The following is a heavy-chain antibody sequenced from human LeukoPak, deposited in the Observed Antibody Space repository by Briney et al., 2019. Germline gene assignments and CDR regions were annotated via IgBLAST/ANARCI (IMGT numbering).Heavy chain of an antibody. CDR3: ASGYCSGGSCYSFERYFDY. Sequence: SVKVSCKASVGTFSSYAISWVRRAPGQGLEWMGGIIPIFGTANYAQKFQGRVTITADESTSTAYMELSSLRSEDTAVYYCASGYCSGGSCYSFERYFDYWGQGTLVTVSS. CDR2: IIPIFGTA. CDR1: VGTFSSYA. V-gene: IGHV1-69*13. D-gene: IGHD2-15*01. J-gene: IGHJ4*02.